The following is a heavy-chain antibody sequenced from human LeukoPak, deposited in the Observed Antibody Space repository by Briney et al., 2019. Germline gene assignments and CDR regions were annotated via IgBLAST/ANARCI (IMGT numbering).Heavy chain of an antibody. CDR2: IKSKTDGGTT. D-gene: IGHD3-22*01. Sequence: PGGSLRLSCAASGFTFSSYSLNWVRQAPGKGLEWVGRIKSKTDGGTTDYAAPVKGRFTISRDDSENTLYLQMNSLKTEDTAVYYCTTARSYYYDTSTYPPYWGQGTLVTVSS. V-gene: IGHV3-15*01. J-gene: IGHJ4*02. CDR3: TTARSYYYDTSTYPPY. CDR1: GFTFSSYS.